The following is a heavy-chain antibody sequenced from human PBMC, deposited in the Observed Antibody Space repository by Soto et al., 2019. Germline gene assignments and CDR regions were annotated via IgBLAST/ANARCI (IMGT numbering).Heavy chain of an antibody. Sequence: DVQLLESGGHLIQPGESLRLSCAASGFSFSGYTMNWVRQAHGKGLEWISGINGGGGTTYYADSVKGRFTISRDDSKNILYLQMNSPRAEDTAIYYCAKDRHPDGIWTFDYWGRGTLVTVSS. D-gene: IGHD3-9*01. V-gene: IGHV3-23*01. J-gene: IGHJ4*02. CDR1: GFSFSGYT. CDR3: AKDRHPDGIWTFDY. CDR2: INGGGGTT.